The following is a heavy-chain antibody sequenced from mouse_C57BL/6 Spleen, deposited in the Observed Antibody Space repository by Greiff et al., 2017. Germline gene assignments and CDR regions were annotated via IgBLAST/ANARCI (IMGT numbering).Heavy chain of an antibody. V-gene: IGHV2-5*01. CDR1: GFSLTSYG. J-gene: IGHJ1*03. CDR2: IWRGGST. CDR3: AKRGETTWYFDV. Sequence: QVQLQQSGPGLVQPSQRLSITCTVSGFSLTSYGVHWVRQSPGKGLEWLGVIWRGGSTDYNAAFMSRLSITKDNSKSQVFFKMNSLQADDTAIYYGAKRGETTWYFDVWGTGTTVTVSS.